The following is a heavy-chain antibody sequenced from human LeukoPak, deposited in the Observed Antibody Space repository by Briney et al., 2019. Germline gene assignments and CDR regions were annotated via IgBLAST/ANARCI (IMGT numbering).Heavy chain of an antibody. CDR2: ISSSGSTI. J-gene: IGHJ3*02. Sequence: GGSLRLSCAASGFTFSDYYMSWIRQAPGKGLEWVSYISSSGSTIYYADSVKGRFTISRDNAKSSLYLQMNSLRAEDTAVYYCARLYYYDSSDAFDIWGQGTMVTVSS. V-gene: IGHV3-11*04. CDR3: ARLYYYDSSDAFDI. CDR1: GFTFSDYY. D-gene: IGHD3-22*01.